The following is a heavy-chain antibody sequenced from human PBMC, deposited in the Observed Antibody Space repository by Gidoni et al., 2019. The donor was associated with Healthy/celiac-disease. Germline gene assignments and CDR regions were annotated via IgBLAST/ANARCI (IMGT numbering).Heavy chain of an antibody. V-gene: IGHV2-26*01. D-gene: IGHD6-19*01. CDR1: GFSLSNARMG. CDR2: IFSNDEK. J-gene: IGHJ3*02. CDR3: ARIRAVAGPRESDAFDI. Sequence: QVTLKESGPVLVQPTETLTLTCTVSGFSLSNARMGVSWIRQPPGKALEWLAHIFSNDEKSYSTSLKSRLTISKDTSKSQVVLTMTNMDPVDTATYYCARIRAVAGPRESDAFDIWGQGTMVTVSS.